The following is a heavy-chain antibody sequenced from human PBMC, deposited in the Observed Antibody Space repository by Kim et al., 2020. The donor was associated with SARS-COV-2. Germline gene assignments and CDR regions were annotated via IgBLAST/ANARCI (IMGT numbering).Heavy chain of an antibody. J-gene: IGHJ5*02. CDR3: AREYSSGYYGASGGFDWFDP. Sequence: ASVKVSCKASGYTFTSYGISWVRQAPGQGLEWMGWISAYNGNTNYAQKLQGRVTMTTDTSTSTAYMELRILRSDDTAVYYCAREYSSGYYGASGGFDWFDPWGQGTLVTVSS. D-gene: IGHD3-22*01. CDR1: GYTFTSYG. V-gene: IGHV1-18*01. CDR2: ISAYNGNT.